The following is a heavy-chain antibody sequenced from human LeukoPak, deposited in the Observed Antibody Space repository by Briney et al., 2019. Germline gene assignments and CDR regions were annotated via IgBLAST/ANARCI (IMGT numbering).Heavy chain of an antibody. V-gene: IGHV4-39*01. CDR2: IYYSGST. Sequence: SETLSLTCTVSGGSISSSSYYWGWIRQPPGKGLVWIGSIYYSGSTYYNPSLKSRVTISVDPSKNQFPLKLSSVTAADTAVYYCARRRTRDYYDSSGYYPSFDYWGQGTLVTVSS. CDR1: GGSISSSSYY. D-gene: IGHD3-22*01. CDR3: ARRRTRDYYDSSGYYPSFDY. J-gene: IGHJ4*02.